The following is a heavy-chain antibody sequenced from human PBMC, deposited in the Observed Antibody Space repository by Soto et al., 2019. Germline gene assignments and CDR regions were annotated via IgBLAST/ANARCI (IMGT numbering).Heavy chain of an antibody. D-gene: IGHD1-7*01. J-gene: IGHJ4*02. CDR3: ATDPELFDY. Sequence: QVQLVQSGAEVKKPGASVKVSCKASGYTFTSYGISWVRQAPGQGLEWMGWISAHNGNTKYVQKPQGRVTMTTDTSTGTADMELRSWRSDDTAVYYCATDPELFDYWGQGTLVTVSS. V-gene: IGHV1-18*01. CDR1: GYTFTSYG. CDR2: ISAHNGNT.